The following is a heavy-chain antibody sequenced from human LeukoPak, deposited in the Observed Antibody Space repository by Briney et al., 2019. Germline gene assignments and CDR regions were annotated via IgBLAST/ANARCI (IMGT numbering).Heavy chain of an antibody. CDR2: INPSGGST. V-gene: IGHV1-46*01. CDR3: ARNVVVPAAMGDYYYYMDV. CDR1: GYTFTSYY. Sequence: ASVKVSCKASGYTFTSYYMHWVRQAPGQGLEWMGVINPSGGSTSYAQKFQGRVTMTRDTSTSTVYMELSSLRSEDTAVYYCARNVVVPAAMGDYYYYMDVWGKGTTVTVSS. J-gene: IGHJ6*03. D-gene: IGHD2-2*01.